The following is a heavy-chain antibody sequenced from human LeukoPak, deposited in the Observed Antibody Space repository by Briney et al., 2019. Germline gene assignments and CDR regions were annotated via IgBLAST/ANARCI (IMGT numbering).Heavy chain of an antibody. CDR1: GGTFNNSA. CDR3: ARDVHGDYGSGWFDP. Sequence: SVKVSCKTSGGTFNNSAISWVRQAPGQGLEWLGGIMPLFGTAGYAQKFQGRVTITKDESTRTVYLELTSLTSHDTAVYYCARDVHGDYGSGWFDPWGQGTLVSVSS. V-gene: IGHV1-69*05. D-gene: IGHD4-17*01. CDR2: IMPLFGTA. J-gene: IGHJ5*02.